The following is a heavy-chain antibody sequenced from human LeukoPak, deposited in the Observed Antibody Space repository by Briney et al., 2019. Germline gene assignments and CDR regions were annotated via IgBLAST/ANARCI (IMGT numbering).Heavy chain of an antibody. CDR1: GFTFNSYA. Sequence: PGGSLRLSCAASGFTFNSYAMSWVRQASGKGLEWVSTVTGSGSATYYADSVKGRFIISRDNSKNTLYLQMNSLRAEDTAVYYCARMAYSSSWYHPGEFDYWGQGTLVTVSS. CDR3: ARMAYSSSWYHPGEFDY. V-gene: IGHV3-23*01. D-gene: IGHD6-13*01. CDR2: VTGSGSAT. J-gene: IGHJ4*02.